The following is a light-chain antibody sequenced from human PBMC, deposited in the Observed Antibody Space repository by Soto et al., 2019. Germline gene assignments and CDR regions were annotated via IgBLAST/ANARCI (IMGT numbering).Light chain of an antibody. CDR2: LNSDGSH. J-gene: IGLJ2*01. CDR1: SGHSSYA. V-gene: IGLV4-69*01. Sequence: QLVLTQSPSASASLGASVKLTCTLSSGHSSYAIAWHQQQPEKGPRYLMKLNSDGSHSKGDGIPDRFSGSSSGAERYLTISSLRSEDEADYYCPTWGTDILFGGGTKLTVL. CDR3: PTWGTDIL.